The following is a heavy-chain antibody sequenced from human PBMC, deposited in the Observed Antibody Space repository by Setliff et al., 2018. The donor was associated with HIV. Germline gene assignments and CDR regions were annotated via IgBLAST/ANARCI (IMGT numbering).Heavy chain of an antibody. CDR2: IYYSGST. Sequence: SETLSLTCTVSGGSISSGVFYWSWIRQHPGRGLEWIGYIYYSGSTYYNPSLKSRVAVSVGTSKNQFSLSLSSVTAADTAVYYCARSSAERSAVRGLAIAFDIWGPGTKVTVSS. V-gene: IGHV4-31*03. CDR1: GGSISSGVFY. CDR3: ARSSAERSAVRGLAIAFDI. J-gene: IGHJ3*02. D-gene: IGHD3-10*01.